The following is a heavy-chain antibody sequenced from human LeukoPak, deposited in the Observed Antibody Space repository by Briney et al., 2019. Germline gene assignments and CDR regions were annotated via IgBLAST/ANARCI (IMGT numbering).Heavy chain of an antibody. D-gene: IGHD2-21*01. CDR1: GFTFSSSW. CDR3: VRAYHPGGWFDP. J-gene: IGHJ5*02. V-gene: IGHV3-7*04. CDR2: MNEDGGEI. Sequence: GGSLRLSCAASGFTFSSSWMTWVRQAPGKGLEWVASMNEDGGEIHYVDSVKGRFTISRDNAKNSLYLQMNSLTAGDTAVYYCVRAYHPGGWFDPWGQGTLVTVSS.